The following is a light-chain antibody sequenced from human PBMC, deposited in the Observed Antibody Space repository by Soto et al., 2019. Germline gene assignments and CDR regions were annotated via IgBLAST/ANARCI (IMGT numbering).Light chain of an antibody. V-gene: IGLV1-47*01. J-gene: IGLJ1*01. CDR2: KNN. CDR1: SSNIGSHN. CDR3: AAWDDSLSGRV. Sequence: QSVLTQPPSASGTPGQRVSISCSGGSSNIGSHNVYWYQQLPGTAPKLLIFKNNQRPSGVPDRFSGSKSGTSASLAIIGLRSEDEADYYCAAWDDSLSGRVFGTGTKVTVL.